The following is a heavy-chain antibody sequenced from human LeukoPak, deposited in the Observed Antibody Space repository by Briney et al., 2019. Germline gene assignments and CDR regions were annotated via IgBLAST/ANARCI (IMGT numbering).Heavy chain of an antibody. V-gene: IGHV4-4*07. CDR1: GGSISSYY. Sequence: SETLSPTCTVSGGSISSYYWSWIRQPAGKGLEWIGRIYTSGSTNYNPSLKSRVTMSVDTSKNQFSLKLSSVTAADTAVYYCAREGYCSSTSCYAGTSPDYWGQGTLVTVSS. D-gene: IGHD2-2*01. CDR3: AREGYCSSTSCYAGTSPDY. CDR2: IYTSGST. J-gene: IGHJ4*02.